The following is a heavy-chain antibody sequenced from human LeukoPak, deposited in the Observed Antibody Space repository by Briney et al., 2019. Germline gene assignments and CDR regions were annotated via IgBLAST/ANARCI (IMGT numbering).Heavy chain of an antibody. D-gene: IGHD3-10*01. CDR2: IYYSGST. V-gene: IGHV4-39*01. CDR3: ASLRTGDFDY. CDR1: GGSISSSNYY. Sequence: SETLSLTCTVSGGSISSSNYYWGWIRQPPGKGLEWIGNIYYSGSTYYNPSFKSRLTISVDTSKNQFSLKLSSVTAADTAVYYCASLRTGDFDYWGQGTLVTVSS. J-gene: IGHJ4*02.